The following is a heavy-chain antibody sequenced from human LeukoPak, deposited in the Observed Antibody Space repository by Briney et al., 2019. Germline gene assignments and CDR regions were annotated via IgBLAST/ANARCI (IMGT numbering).Heavy chain of an antibody. V-gene: IGHV3-53*01. D-gene: IGHD6-13*01. CDR2: IYSGGST. CDR3: VRRNPGRAAAGC. Sequence: GGSLRLSCAASGFTVSSNYMSWVRQAPGKGLEGVSVIYSGGSTYYADLVKGRFTIPRDNSKNTLYLQMNSLGAEDTAVYYCVRRNPGRAAAGCWGQGTLVTVSS. J-gene: IGHJ4*02. CDR1: GFTVSSNY.